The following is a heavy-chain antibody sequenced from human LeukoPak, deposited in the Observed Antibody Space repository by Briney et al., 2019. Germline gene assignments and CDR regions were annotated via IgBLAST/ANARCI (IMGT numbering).Heavy chain of an antibody. Sequence: GGSLRLSCAASGFTFSSYSMNWVRQAPGKGLEWVSYISSSSSTIYYADSAKGRFTISRDNAKNSLYLQINSLRDEDTAVYYCARDSEWLVHDYWGQGTLVTVSS. J-gene: IGHJ4*02. D-gene: IGHD6-19*01. CDR1: GFTFSSYS. CDR2: ISSSSSTI. V-gene: IGHV3-48*02. CDR3: ARDSEWLVHDY.